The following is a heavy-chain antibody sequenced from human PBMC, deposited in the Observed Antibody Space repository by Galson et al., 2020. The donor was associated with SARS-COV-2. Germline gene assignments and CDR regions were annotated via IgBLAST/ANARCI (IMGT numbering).Heavy chain of an antibody. Sequence: ETSETLSLTCTVSGGSISSYYWTWIRQPAGKGLEWIGRIYISGSTNYNPSLKSRVTMSVDTSNNQFSLKLSSVTAADTAVYYCARGAGYCTSISFYLDYGMDVWGQGTTVTVSS. CDR1: GGSISSYY. CDR3: ARGAGYCTSISFYLDYGMDV. D-gene: IGHD2-2*01. J-gene: IGHJ6*02. V-gene: IGHV4-4*07. CDR2: IYISGST.